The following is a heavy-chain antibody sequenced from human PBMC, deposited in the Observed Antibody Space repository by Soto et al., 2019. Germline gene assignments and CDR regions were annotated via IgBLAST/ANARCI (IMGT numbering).Heavy chain of an antibody. CDR2: IIPVLGAP. CDR3: ARDRHYENHTFYYLEYCFDY. D-gene: IGHD3-22*01. V-gene: IGHV1-69*01. CDR1: GGTFSSFP. Sequence: QVQLVQSGTEVKKPGSSVKVSCKTSGGTFSSFPIAWVRQAPGQGLEWVGGIIPVLGAPSYAQTFQGRVTITADESTSAAYLELSSLRSDDTAVYFCARDRHYENHTFYYLEYCFDYWGQGALVTVSS. J-gene: IGHJ4*02.